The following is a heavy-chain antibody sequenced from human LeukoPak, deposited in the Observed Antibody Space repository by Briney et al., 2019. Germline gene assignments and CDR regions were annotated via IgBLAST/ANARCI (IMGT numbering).Heavy chain of an antibody. CDR2: ISSSSSYI. J-gene: IGHJ4*02. CDR1: GFTFSSYA. D-gene: IGHD3-16*01. V-gene: IGHV3-21*01. CDR3: ARVGRGSYVDY. Sequence: GGSLRLSCAASGFTFSSYAMSWVRQAPGKGLEWVSAISSSSSYIYYADSVKGRFTISRDNAKNSLYLQMNSLRAEDTAVYYCARVGRGSYVDYWGQGTLVTVSS.